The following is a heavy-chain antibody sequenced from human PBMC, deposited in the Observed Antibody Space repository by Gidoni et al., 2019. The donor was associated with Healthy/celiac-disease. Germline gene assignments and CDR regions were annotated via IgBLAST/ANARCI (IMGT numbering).Heavy chain of an antibody. V-gene: IGHV3-21*01. D-gene: IGHD2-15*01. CDR2: ISSSSSYI. CDR3: ARFMGFRSGYYYYGMDV. Sequence: EVQLVESGGGLVKPGGSLRLSCAASGFTFSSYSMNWVRQAPGKGLEWVSSISSSSSYIYYADSVKGRFTISRDNAKNSLYLQMNSLRAEDTAVYYCARFMGFRSGYYYYGMDVWGQGTTVTVSS. J-gene: IGHJ6*02. CDR1: GFTFSSYS.